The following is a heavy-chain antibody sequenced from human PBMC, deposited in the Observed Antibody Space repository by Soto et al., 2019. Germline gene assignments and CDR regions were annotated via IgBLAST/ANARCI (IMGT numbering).Heavy chain of an antibody. V-gene: IGHV5-51*01. D-gene: IGHD1-1*01. J-gene: IGHJ6*03. CDR3: ARHRGGTTGMYYYYMDV. CDR1: GYSFTSYC. Sequence: PGQSLKISRNGSGYSFTSYCIGWVRQMRGKGLEWMGIIYPGDSDTRYSPSFQGQVTISADKSISTAYLQWSSLKASDTAMYYCARHRGGTTGMYYYYMDVWGKGTMVTVSS. CDR2: IYPGDSDT.